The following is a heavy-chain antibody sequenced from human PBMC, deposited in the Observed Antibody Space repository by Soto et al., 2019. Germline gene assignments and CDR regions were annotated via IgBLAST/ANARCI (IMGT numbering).Heavy chain of an antibody. D-gene: IGHD1-1*01. CDR3: ARDPESTWVSYFDY. Sequence: PGGSLRLSCAASGFTFSSYGMHWVRQAPGKGLEWVAVIWYDGSNKYYADSVKGRFTISRDNSKNTLYLQMNSLRAEDTAVYYCARDPESTWVSYFDYWGQGTLVTVSS. J-gene: IGHJ4*02. V-gene: IGHV3-33*08. CDR1: GFTFSSYG. CDR2: IWYDGSNK.